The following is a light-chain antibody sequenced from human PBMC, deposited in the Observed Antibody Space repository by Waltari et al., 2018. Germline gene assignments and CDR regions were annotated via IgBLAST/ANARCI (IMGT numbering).Light chain of an antibody. V-gene: IGKV1D-12*01. CDR2: AAS. J-gene: IGKJ4*01. Sequence: IHMTQSPSSVSASVGDTVPITCRASQGISHWLAWYQQKPGRTPDLLIYAASSLQSGVPSRFSGSGSGTDFTLTITSLQPEDFAAYYCQQANSFPVTFGGGTKVEI. CDR1: QGISHW. CDR3: QQANSFPVT.